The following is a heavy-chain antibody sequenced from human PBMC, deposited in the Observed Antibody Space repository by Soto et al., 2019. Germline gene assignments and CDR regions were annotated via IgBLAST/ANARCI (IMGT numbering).Heavy chain of an antibody. J-gene: IGHJ5*01. D-gene: IGHD1-26*01. CDR3: AKGRLAVGSDWFDS. CDR1: GFTFYTYA. V-gene: IGHV3-23*05. CDR2: IDSDGTDT. Sequence: PGGSLRLSCEASGFTFYTYAMIWVRQAPGKGLEWVTAIDSDGTDTYYADFVKGRFTVSRDNSKSTLYLQMRSLTAEDTALYYCAKGRLAVGSDWFDSWGPGTLVTVSS.